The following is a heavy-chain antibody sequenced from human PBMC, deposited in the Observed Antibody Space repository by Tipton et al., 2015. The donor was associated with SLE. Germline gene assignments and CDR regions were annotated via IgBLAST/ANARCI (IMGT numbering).Heavy chain of an antibody. Sequence: LRLSCAVYGGSFSGYYWSWFRQPPGKGLEWIGEINQSGSATYNPSLKSRVTVSPDTSKTQFSLQLKSVTAADTAVYYCARNLAAGMGWYFDLWGRGTRVTVSS. D-gene: IGHD6-13*01. V-gene: IGHV4-34*01. CDR1: GGSFSGYY. CDR2: INQSGSA. CDR3: ARNLAAGMGWYFDL. J-gene: IGHJ2*01.